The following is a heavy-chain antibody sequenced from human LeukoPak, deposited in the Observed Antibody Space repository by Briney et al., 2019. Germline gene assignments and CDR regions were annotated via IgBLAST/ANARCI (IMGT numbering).Heavy chain of an antibody. CDR3: ARDTGGGYSCYDC. CDR1: GFTFSNYY. D-gene: IGHD5-18*01. CDR2: IKQDGSDK. J-gene: IGHJ4*02. V-gene: IGHV3-7*01. Sequence: PGGSLRLSCVASGFTFSNYYMNWVRQAPGKGLEWVANIKQDGSDKAYVDSVKGRFTISRDNAKNSLYLQMNSLRAVDTAVYYCARDTGGGYSCYDCWGQGTLVTVSS.